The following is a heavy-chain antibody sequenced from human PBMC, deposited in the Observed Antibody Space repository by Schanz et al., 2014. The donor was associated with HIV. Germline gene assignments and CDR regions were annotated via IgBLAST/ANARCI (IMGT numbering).Heavy chain of an antibody. J-gene: IGHJ6*02. CDR3: AREGQQVTPLGGRYYYYGMDV. CDR1: GFTFSVYS. CDR2: IKSSHNII. D-gene: IGHD3-16*01. Sequence: QVQLVESGGGLVKPGGSLRLSCAASGFTFSVYSINWIRQAPGKGLEWVSYIKSSHNIIYYADSVKGRFTISRDNAENTLYLQMSSLRAEDTAVYYCAREGQQVTPLGGRYYYYGMDVWGQGTTVTVSS. V-gene: IGHV3-11*01.